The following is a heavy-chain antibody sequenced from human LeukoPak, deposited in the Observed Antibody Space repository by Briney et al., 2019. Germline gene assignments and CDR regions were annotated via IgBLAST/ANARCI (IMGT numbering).Heavy chain of an antibody. J-gene: IGHJ3*02. CDR3: ARHGRFYDAFDI. V-gene: IGHV1-8*01. Sequence: ASVKVSCKASGYTFTSYDINWVRQATGQGLEWMGWMNPNSGNTGYAQKFQGRVAMTGDTSISTAYMDLSRLRSDDTAVYYCARHGRFYDAFDIWGQGTMVTVSS. D-gene: IGHD3-3*01. CDR2: MNPNSGNT. CDR1: GYTFTSYD.